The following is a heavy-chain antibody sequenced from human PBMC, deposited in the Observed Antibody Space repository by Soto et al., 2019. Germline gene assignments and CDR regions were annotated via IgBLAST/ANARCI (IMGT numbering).Heavy chain of an antibody. CDR2: IYSSGSN. CDR1: GDSVSSDSYY. Sequence: SETLSLTCTVSGDSVSSDSYYWTWIRQPPGKGLEWIGYIYSSGSNKYNPSLKSRVTISLDTSNNQFSLELTSVNAADTAIYYCARDLRGYGRDFDYWGQGALVTVSA. J-gene: IGHJ4*02. V-gene: IGHV4-61*01. D-gene: IGHD5-18*01. CDR3: ARDLRGYGRDFDY.